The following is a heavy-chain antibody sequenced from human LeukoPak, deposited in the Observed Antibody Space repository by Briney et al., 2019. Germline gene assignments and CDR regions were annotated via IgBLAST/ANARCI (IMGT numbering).Heavy chain of an antibody. Sequence: GRSLRLSCAASGFTFSSYDMHWVRQAPGKGVDWAAVISSDGNTQYYADSVKGRFTISRDNSNNTLYLQMNSLRADDTAIYYCARRRIVGSTDDAFDILGQGTMVTLSS. CDR3: ARRRIVGSTDDAFDI. D-gene: IGHD1-26*01. CDR1: GFTFSSYD. J-gene: IGHJ3*02. CDR2: ISSDGNTQ. V-gene: IGHV3-30-3*01.